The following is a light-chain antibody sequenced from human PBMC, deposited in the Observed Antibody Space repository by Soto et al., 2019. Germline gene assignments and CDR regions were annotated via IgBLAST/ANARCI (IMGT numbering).Light chain of an antibody. CDR1: QSVGSY. CDR3: QQRSTWPLT. CDR2: DAS. J-gene: IGKJ1*01. Sequence: EVVLTQSPATLSLSPGERATLSCRASQSVGSYLAWYQQKPGQAPRLLIYDASNRATGIPARFSGSGSGADFTLSISCLEPEDFALYYCQQRSTWPLTFGQATKVEIK. V-gene: IGKV3-11*01.